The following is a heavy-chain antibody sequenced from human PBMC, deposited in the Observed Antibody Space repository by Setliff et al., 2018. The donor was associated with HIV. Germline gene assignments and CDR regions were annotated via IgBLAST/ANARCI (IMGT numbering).Heavy chain of an antibody. CDR2: IKNEDDGGAT. D-gene: IGHD5-18*01. V-gene: IGHV3-49*04. CDR3: TSDLDTAMPQIDY. Sequence: PGGSLRLSCETSGFTFGDFAINWVRQAPGKGLEWVGFIKNEDDGGATEYAASVKGRFTISRDNSRSIAYLEMNSLKTEDTGFYYCTSDLDTAMPQIDYWGQGILVTVSS. J-gene: IGHJ4*02. CDR1: GFTFGDFA.